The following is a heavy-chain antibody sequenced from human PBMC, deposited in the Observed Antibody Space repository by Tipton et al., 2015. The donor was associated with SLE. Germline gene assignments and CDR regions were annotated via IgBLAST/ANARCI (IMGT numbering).Heavy chain of an antibody. D-gene: IGHD5-12*01. V-gene: IGHV3-33*06. CDR1: GFTFSSYG. Sequence: SLRLSCAASGFTFSSYGMHWVRQVPGKGLEWVAVIWYDGSEKYYADSVKGRFTISRDNSKNTLFLQMDSLRAEDTAVYYCAKGGEWLRSADVDLWVQGTLVTVSS. CDR3: AKGGEWLRSADVDL. J-gene: IGHJ5*02. CDR2: IWYDGSEK.